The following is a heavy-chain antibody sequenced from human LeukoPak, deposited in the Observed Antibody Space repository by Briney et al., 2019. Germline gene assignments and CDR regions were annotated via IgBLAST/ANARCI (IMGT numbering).Heavy chain of an antibody. CDR3: ARERAYRYYYYGMDV. V-gene: IGHV4-34*01. J-gene: IGHJ6*02. CDR1: GGSFNGYY. D-gene: IGHD2-2*01. Sequence: SETLSLTCAVYGGSFNGYYWSWIRQPPGKGLEWIGEINHSGSTNYNPSLKSRVTISVDTSKNQFSLKLSSVTAADTAVYYCARERAYRYYYYGMDVWGQGTTVTVSS. CDR2: INHSGST.